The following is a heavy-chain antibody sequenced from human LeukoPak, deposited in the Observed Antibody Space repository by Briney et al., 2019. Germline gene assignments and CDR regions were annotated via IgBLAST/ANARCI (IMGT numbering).Heavy chain of an antibody. CDR1: GFTVSSNY. CDR2: IYSGGST. Sequence: GGSLRLSCAASGFTVSSNYMSWVRQAPGKGLEWVSVIYSGGSTYYADSVKGRFTISRDNSKNTLYLQMNSLRAEDTAVYYCAREYYDSSGYYSVSAFDIWGQGTMVTVSS. D-gene: IGHD3-22*01. CDR3: AREYYDSSGYYSVSAFDI. J-gene: IGHJ3*02. V-gene: IGHV3-53*01.